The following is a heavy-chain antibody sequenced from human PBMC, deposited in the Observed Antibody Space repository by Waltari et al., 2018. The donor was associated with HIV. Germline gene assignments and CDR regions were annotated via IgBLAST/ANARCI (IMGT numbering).Heavy chain of an antibody. J-gene: IGHJ4*02. Sequence: QVQLQESGPGLVEPSQTLSRTCTVSSGSVNAGSYYWSWIRQPAGKGLEWIGHIHTTGNTDYKASLKSRVTISVDMSKNQFSLKMTSVTAADTAVYYCAAGWRAFDYWGQGTLVTVSS. V-gene: IGHV4-61*02. CDR2: IHTTGNT. CDR3: AAGWRAFDY. CDR1: SGSVNAGSYY. D-gene: IGHD6-19*01.